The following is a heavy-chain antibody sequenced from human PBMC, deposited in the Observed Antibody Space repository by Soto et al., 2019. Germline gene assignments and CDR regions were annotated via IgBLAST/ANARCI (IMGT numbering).Heavy chain of an antibody. CDR3: ARVSELSAYFNWFDP. CDR1: GGPFSSYA. Sequence: SVKVSCKASGGPFSSYAISWVRQAPGQGLEWMGGIIPIFGTANYAQKFQGRVTITADESTSTAYMELSSLRSEDTAVYYCARVSELSAYFNWFDPWGQGTLVTVSS. V-gene: IGHV1-69*13. J-gene: IGHJ5*02. CDR2: IIPIFGTA. D-gene: IGHD3-9*01.